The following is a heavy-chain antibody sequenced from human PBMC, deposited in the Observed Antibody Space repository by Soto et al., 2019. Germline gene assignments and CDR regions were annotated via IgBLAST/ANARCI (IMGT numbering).Heavy chain of an antibody. Sequence: QVQLVQSGAEEKKPGASVKVSCKASGYTFTSYAMHWVRQAPGQRLEWMGWINAGNGNTKYSQKFQGRVTITTDTSASTAYMELSSLRSEATAVYFGARGSGVVGTDWAQGTLVPAPS. CDR3: ARGSGVVGTD. CDR1: GYTFTSYA. CDR2: INAGNGNT. V-gene: IGHV1-3*05. D-gene: IGHD2-2*01. J-gene: IGHJ4*02.